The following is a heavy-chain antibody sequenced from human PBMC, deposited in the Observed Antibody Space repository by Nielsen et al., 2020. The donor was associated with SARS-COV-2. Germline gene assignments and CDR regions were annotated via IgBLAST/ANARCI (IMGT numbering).Heavy chain of an antibody. Sequence: SLRLSCAASGFTFDDYAMHWVRQAPGKGLEWVSGISWNSGSIGYADSVKGRFTISRDNAKNSLYLQMNSLRAEDTALYYCAKVPVALDDAFDIWGQGTMVTVSS. CDR3: AKVPVALDDAFDI. CDR1: GFTFDDYA. CDR2: ISWNSGSI. J-gene: IGHJ3*02. D-gene: IGHD4-23*01. V-gene: IGHV3-9*01.